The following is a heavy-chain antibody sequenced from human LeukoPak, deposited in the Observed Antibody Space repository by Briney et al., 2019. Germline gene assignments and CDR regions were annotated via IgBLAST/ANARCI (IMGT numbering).Heavy chain of an antibody. CDR1: GYTFSDYY. V-gene: IGHV1-2*02. CDR2: INPNSGGT. J-gene: IGHJ4*02. Sequence: ASVKVSCKASGYTFSDYYMHWVRQAPGQGLEWMGWINPNSGGTNSAQNFQGRVTMTRDTSITTAYMEVTRLRSDDTAVYYCAREGLCRGGSCLDYWGQGTLVTVS. CDR3: AREGLCRGGSCLDY. D-gene: IGHD2-15*01.